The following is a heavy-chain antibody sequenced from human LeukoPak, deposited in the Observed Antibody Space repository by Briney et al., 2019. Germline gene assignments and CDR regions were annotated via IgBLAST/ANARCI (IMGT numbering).Heavy chain of an antibody. CDR2: ISAYNGNT. Sequence: ASVKVSCKASGYTFTSHGITWLRQAPGQGLEWMGWISAYNGNTNYAQKLQGRVTMTTDTSTSTAYMELRSLRSDDTAVYYCARDEGGSYPGYYFDYWSQGTLVTVSS. V-gene: IGHV1-18*01. D-gene: IGHD1-26*01. J-gene: IGHJ4*02. CDR1: GYTFTSHG. CDR3: ARDEGGSYPGYYFDY.